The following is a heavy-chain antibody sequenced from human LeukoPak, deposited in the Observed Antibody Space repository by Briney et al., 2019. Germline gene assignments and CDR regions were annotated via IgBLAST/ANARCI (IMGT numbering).Heavy chain of an antibody. V-gene: IGHV3-74*01. CDR2: INSDGSST. D-gene: IGHD5/OR15-5a*01. Sequence: PGGSLRLSCAASGFTFSSYWMHWVRQVPGKGLVWVSRINSDGSSTNYADSVKGRFTISRDNAKNTLYLQMNSLRADDTAVYYCARGGYSVYDLGDYWGQGTLVTVSS. J-gene: IGHJ4*02. CDR1: GFTFSSYW. CDR3: ARGGYSVYDLGDY.